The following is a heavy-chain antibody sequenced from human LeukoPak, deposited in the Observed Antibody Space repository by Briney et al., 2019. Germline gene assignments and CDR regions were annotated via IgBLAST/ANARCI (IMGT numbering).Heavy chain of an antibody. V-gene: IGHV4-30-2*01. CDR1: GGSISSGGYS. D-gene: IGHD6-13*01. CDR2: IYHSGST. J-gene: IGHJ2*01. Sequence: SETLSLTCAVSGGSISSGGYSWSWIRQPPGKGLEWIGYIYHSGSTYYSPSLKSRVTISVDRSKNQFSLKLTSVTAADTAVYYCARYSSTWPYWYFDLWGRGTLVTVSS. CDR3: ARYSSTWPYWYFDL.